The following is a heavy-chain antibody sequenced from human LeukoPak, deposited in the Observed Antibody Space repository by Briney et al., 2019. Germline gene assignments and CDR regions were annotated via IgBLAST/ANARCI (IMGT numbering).Heavy chain of an antibody. D-gene: IGHD1-1*01. J-gene: IGHJ6*03. Sequence: SETLSLTCTVSGGSISSSSYYWSWIRQPAGKGLEWIGRIYTSGTTNYNPSLKSRVTMSVDTSKNQFSLKLSSVTAADTAVYYCAGPGTTGTGYYYMDVWGKGTTVTISS. CDR2: IYTSGTT. CDR1: GGSISSSSYY. CDR3: AGPGTTGTGYYYMDV. V-gene: IGHV4-61*02.